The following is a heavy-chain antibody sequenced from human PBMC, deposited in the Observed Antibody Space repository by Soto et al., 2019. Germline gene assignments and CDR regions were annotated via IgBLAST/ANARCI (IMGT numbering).Heavy chain of an antibody. D-gene: IGHD3-3*01. J-gene: IGHJ6*03. Sequence: ASVKVSCKASGGTFSSYTISWVRQAPGQGLEWMGRINPILGIANYAQKFQGRVTITADKSTSTAYMEMSSLRSEETAVEYCARGQYYDFWSGYYRDYYYYYMDVWGKGTTVTVSS. CDR2: INPILGIA. CDR1: GGTFSSYT. CDR3: ARGQYYDFWSGYYRDYYYYYMDV. V-gene: IGHV1-69*02.